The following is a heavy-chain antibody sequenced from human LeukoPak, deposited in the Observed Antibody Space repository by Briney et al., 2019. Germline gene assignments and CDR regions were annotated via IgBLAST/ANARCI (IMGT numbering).Heavy chain of an antibody. CDR3: AREAAGDY. CDR2: IYTSGST. CDR1: GGSISSGSYY. Sequence: PSETLSLTCTVSGGSISSGSYYWSWIRQPAGKGLEWMGRIYTSGSTNYNPSLKSRVSISVDTSKNQFSLELSSVTAADTAVYYCAREAAGDYWGQGTLVTVSS. J-gene: IGHJ4*02. V-gene: IGHV4-61*02.